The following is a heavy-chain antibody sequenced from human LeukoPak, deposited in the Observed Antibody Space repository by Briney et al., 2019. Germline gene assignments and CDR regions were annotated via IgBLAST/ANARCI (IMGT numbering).Heavy chain of an antibody. CDR2: ISDSGDIT. CDR1: GFTFSSYA. Sequence: GGSLRLSCAASGFTFSSYAMSWVRQAPGKGVEWVSGISDSGDITYYADSVKGRFTISRDNSKHTLYVQMNSLRVEDTAVYYCAKDRRGGSYYAATLDIWGQGTMVTVSS. D-gene: IGHD1-26*01. J-gene: IGHJ3*02. CDR3: AKDRRGGSYYAATLDI. V-gene: IGHV3-23*01.